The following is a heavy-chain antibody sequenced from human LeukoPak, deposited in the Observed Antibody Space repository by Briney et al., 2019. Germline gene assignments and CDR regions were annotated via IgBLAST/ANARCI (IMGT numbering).Heavy chain of an antibody. D-gene: IGHD6-19*01. CDR3: ARDNRGSIAVAGTFDY. V-gene: IGHV3-30-3*01. Sequence: GGSLRLSCAASGFTFSSYAMHWVRQAPGKGLEWVAVISYDGSNKYYADSVKGRFTISRDNSKNTLYLQMNSLRAEDTAVYYCARDNRGSIAVAGTFDYWGQGILVTVSS. CDR2: ISYDGSNK. J-gene: IGHJ4*02. CDR1: GFTFSSYA.